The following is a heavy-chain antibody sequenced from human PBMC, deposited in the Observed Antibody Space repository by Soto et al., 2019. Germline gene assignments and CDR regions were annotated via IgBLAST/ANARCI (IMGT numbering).Heavy chain of an antibody. CDR1: GGSISSYY. V-gene: IGHV4-59*01. Sequence: NPSETLSLTCTVSGGSISSYYWSWIRQPPGKGLEWIGYIYYSGSTNYNPSLKSRVTISVDTSKNQFSLKLSSVTAADTAVYYCARFYDSSGYYYDYWGQGTLVTVSS. J-gene: IGHJ4*02. CDR2: IYYSGST. D-gene: IGHD3-22*01. CDR3: ARFYDSSGYYYDY.